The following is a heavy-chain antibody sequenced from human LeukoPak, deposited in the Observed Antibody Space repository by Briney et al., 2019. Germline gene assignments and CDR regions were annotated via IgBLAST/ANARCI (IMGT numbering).Heavy chain of an antibody. V-gene: IGHV1-2*02. Sequence: ASVKVSCKAPGYTFTDYYIQWMRQAPGQGLEWMGWINVNNGGTKYAQHLQGRVAMTTDTSISTAYMELSRLRSDDTAVYYCARLRAGLYHFDYWGQGTLVSVSS. CDR1: GYTFTDYY. CDR2: INVNNGGT. D-gene: IGHD3-16*02. J-gene: IGHJ4*02. CDR3: ARLRAGLYHFDY.